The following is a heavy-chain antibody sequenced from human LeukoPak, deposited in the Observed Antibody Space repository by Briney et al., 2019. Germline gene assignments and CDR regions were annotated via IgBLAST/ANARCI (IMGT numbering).Heavy chain of an antibody. J-gene: IGHJ6*03. D-gene: IGHD3-10*01. CDR3: ARVTLWGSGSYLAYYYMDV. CDR2: ISSGGNTI. V-gene: IGHV3-48*01. CDR1: GFTFNSET. Sequence: GGSLRLSCAASGFTFNSETMNWVRQAPGKGLEWVSYISSGGNTIYYADSVKGRFTISRDNAKNSLYLQMNSLRAEDTAVYYCARVTLWGSGSYLAYYYMDVWGKGTTVTVSS.